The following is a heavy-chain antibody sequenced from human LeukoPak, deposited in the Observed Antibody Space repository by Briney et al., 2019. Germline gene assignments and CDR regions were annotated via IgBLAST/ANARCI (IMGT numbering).Heavy chain of an antibody. CDR1: GFTFNSYA. Sequence: GGSLRLSCAASGFTFNSYAMSWVRQAPGKGLEWVSAISGSGGSTYCADSVKGRFTISRDNPKNTLYLQMNSLRAEDTAVYYCAKCCYDSSGYYFGAFDIWGQGTMVTVSS. J-gene: IGHJ3*02. V-gene: IGHV3-23*01. CDR3: AKCCYDSSGYYFGAFDI. D-gene: IGHD3-22*01. CDR2: ISGSGGST.